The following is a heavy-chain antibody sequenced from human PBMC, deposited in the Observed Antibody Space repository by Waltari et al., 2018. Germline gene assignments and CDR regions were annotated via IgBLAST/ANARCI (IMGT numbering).Heavy chain of an antibody. CDR1: GLDVSSDY. J-gene: IGHJ4*02. Sequence: EVQLVQSGGGLVHPGGSLRLSCAASGLDVSSDYMSWLRQPPGKGLEWVSIIYATETTYYADSVKGRFTISRDKSKNTLWLQMNSQRVEDTAVYFCARGPPYDFYSGQTVYYFEYWGQGVLVTVSS. CDR2: IYATETT. V-gene: IGHV3-53*01. D-gene: IGHD3-3*01. CDR3: ARGPPYDFYSGQTVYYFEY.